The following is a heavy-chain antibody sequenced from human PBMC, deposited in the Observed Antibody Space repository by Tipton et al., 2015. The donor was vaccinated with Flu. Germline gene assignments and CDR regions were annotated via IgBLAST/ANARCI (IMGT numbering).Heavy chain of an antibody. V-gene: IGHV4-59*01. CDR1: GASISSYY. Sequence: LRLSCTVSGASISSYYWSWIRQPPGKGLEWIGYIYYSGITNYNPSLKSRVTISVDTSKNQFSLKLSSVTAADTAVYFCARDYCSGGICYPDYWGQGTLVTVSS. CDR3: ARDYCSGGICYPDY. J-gene: IGHJ4*02. D-gene: IGHD2-15*01. CDR2: IYYSGIT.